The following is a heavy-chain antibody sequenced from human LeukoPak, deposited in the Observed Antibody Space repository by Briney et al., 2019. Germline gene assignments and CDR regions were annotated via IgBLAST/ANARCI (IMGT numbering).Heavy chain of an antibody. CDR1: GFTFSSYW. Sequence: PGESLRLSCAASGFTFSSYWMHWVRQAPGKGLVWVSRINSDGSSTSYADSVKGRFTISRDNAKNTLYLQMNSLRAEDTAVYYCARDGRGYSSTWGFDYWGQGTLVTVSS. V-gene: IGHV3-74*01. J-gene: IGHJ4*02. D-gene: IGHD6-13*01. CDR2: INSDGSST. CDR3: ARDGRGYSSTWGFDY.